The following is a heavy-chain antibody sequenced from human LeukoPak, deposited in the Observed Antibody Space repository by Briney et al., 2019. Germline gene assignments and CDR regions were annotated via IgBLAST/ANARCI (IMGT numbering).Heavy chain of an antibody. CDR1: GFTFSDYY. V-gene: IGHV3-11*06. CDR3: ARQIAYYYDSSGYYTTDY. Sequence: PGGSLRLSCAASGFTFSDYYMTWIRQAPGKGLEWVSYISGSSSNTNYADSVKGRFTISRDNSKDTLYLQMNSLRAEDTAVYYCARQIAYYYDSSGYYTTDYWGQGTLVTVSS. D-gene: IGHD3-22*01. CDR2: ISGSSSNT. J-gene: IGHJ4*02.